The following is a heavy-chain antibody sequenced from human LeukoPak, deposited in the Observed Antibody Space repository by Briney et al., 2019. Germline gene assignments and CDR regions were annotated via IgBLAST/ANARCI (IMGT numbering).Heavy chain of an antibody. CDR2: ISFDGSSK. V-gene: IGHV3-30*01. CDR3: ARDTSLSGNYLMGY. J-gene: IGHJ4*02. D-gene: IGHD1-26*01. Sequence: GGSLRLSCAASGFTFSSYAMHWVRQAPGKGLEWVAVISFDGSSKYYADSVKGRFTISRDNSKKTLHLQLNSLRAEDTAVYYCARDTSLSGNYLMGYWSQGTLVTVSS. CDR1: GFTFSSYA.